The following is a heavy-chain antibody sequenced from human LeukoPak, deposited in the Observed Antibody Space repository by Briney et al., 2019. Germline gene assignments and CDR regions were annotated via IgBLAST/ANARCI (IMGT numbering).Heavy chain of an antibody. J-gene: IGHJ2*01. D-gene: IGHD3-22*01. CDR3: ARDSYYDSRGYYWYFNL. Sequence: GGSLRLSCAASGFTFSSYEMNWVRQAPGKGLEWVSYISSSGSTIYYADSVKGRFTISRDNAKNSLYLQMNSLRAEDTAVYYCARDSYYDSRGYYWYFNLWGRGTLVTVSS. V-gene: IGHV3-48*03. CDR1: GFTFSSYE. CDR2: ISSSGSTI.